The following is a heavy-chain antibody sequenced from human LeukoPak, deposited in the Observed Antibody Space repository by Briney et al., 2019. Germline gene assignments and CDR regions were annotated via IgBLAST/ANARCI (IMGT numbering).Heavy chain of an antibody. Sequence: HPGGSLRLSCAASGLTFSNYWMTWVRQAPGKGLEWVANIKQDGSEKNYVDSAKDRFTISSDNSKNTLYLQMNSLRVEDTAVYFCARASQWLAFDDWGQGTLVTVSS. CDR3: ARASQWLAFDD. CDR2: IKQDGSEK. J-gene: IGHJ4*02. V-gene: IGHV3-7*01. D-gene: IGHD6-19*01. CDR1: GLTFSNYW.